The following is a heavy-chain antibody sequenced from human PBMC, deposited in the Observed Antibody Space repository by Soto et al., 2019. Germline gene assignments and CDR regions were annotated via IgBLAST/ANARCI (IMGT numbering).Heavy chain of an antibody. V-gene: IGHV3-11*06. Sequence: PGGSLRLSCAASGFTFSDYYMSWIRQAPGKGLEWVSYICSSSSYKNYADSVKGRFTISRDNAKNSLYLQMNSLRAEDTAVYYCACEERGSDDWGQGTLVTVSS. CDR1: GFTFSDYY. D-gene: IGHD3-10*01. CDR3: ACEERGSDD. CDR2: ICSSSSYK. J-gene: IGHJ4*02.